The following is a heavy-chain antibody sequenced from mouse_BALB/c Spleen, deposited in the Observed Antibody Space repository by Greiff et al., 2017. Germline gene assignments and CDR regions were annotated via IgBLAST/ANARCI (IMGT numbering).Heavy chain of an antibody. D-gene: IGHD1-1*01. CDR1: GYTFTSYV. V-gene: IGHV1-14*01. CDR2: INPYNDGT. J-gene: IGHJ1*01. CDR3: ARERSSYWYFDV. Sequence: VQLQQSGPELVKPGASVKMSYKASGYTFTSYVMHWVKQKPGQGLEWIGYINPYNDGTKYNEKFKGKATLTSDKSSSTAYMELSSLTSEDSAVYYCARERSSYWYFDVWGAGTTVTVSS.